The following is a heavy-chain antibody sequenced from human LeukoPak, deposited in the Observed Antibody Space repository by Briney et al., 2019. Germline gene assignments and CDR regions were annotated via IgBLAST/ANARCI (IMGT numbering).Heavy chain of an antibody. Sequence: GGTLRLSCAASGFTVSSNYMSWVRQAPGKGLEWVSVIYSGGSTYYADSVKGRFTISRDNSKNSLYLQMNSQRAEDTAVYYCASTTDILGYCSSTSCAFDYWGQGTLVTVSS. CDR1: GFTVSSNY. V-gene: IGHV3-53*01. CDR3: ASTTDILGYCSSTSCAFDY. D-gene: IGHD2-2*01. J-gene: IGHJ4*02. CDR2: IYSGGST.